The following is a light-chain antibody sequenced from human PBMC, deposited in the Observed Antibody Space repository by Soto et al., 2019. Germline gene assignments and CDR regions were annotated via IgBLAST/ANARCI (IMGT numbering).Light chain of an antibody. V-gene: IGLV2-11*01. CDR1: SSDVGYYNY. J-gene: IGLJ2*01. CDR2: DVN. CDR3: CSYAGSYTVV. Sequence: QSALTQPRSVSGSPGQSVTISCTGTSSDVGYYNYVSWYQQHPGKAPKLMIYDVNKWPSGVPDRFSGSKSGNTASLTISGLQAEDEGDYYCCSYAGSYTVVFGGGTQLTVL.